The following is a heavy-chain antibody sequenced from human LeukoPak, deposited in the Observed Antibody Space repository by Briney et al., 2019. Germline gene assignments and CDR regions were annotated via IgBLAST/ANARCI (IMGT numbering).Heavy chain of an antibody. D-gene: IGHD3-22*01. Sequence: SETLSLTCAVYGGSFSGYYWSWIRQPPGKGLEWIGEVNHSGSTNYNPSLKCRVTISVDTSKNQFSLKLGSVTAADTAVYYCARGDSSGPPDYWGQGTLVTVSS. J-gene: IGHJ4*02. CDR3: ARGDSSGPPDY. CDR2: VNHSGST. V-gene: IGHV4-34*01. CDR1: GGSFSGYY.